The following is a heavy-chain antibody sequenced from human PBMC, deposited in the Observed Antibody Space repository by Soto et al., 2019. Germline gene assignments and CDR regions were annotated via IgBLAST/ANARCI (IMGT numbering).Heavy chain of an antibody. J-gene: IGHJ4*02. Sequence: QVQLVESGGGVVQPGRSLRLSCACSGFIFSNYGMHWVRQAPGKGLEWVAFISYDGSDILYADSVKGRFTISRDNSKSTLFLHMNRPRAEDTAVYFCAIVRVADSPLDHWGQGSLVTVSS. CDR1: GFIFSNYG. CDR3: AIVRVADSPLDH. D-gene: IGHD2-8*02. CDR2: ISYDGSDI. V-gene: IGHV3-30*03.